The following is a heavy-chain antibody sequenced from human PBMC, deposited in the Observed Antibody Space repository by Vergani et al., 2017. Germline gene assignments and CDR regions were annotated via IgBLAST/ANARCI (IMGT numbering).Heavy chain of an antibody. J-gene: IGHJ5*02. D-gene: IGHD6-13*01. CDR2: ISAYNGNT. CDR1: GYTFTSYG. CDR3: ARSRRNRIAAAGNGFDP. Sequence: QVQLVQSGAEVKKPGASVKVSCKASGYTFTSYGISWVRQAPGQGLEWMGWISAYNGNTNYAQKLQGRVTMTTDTSTSTAYMELRSLRSDDTAVYYCARSRRNRIAAAGNGFDPWGQGTLVTVSS. V-gene: IGHV1-18*04.